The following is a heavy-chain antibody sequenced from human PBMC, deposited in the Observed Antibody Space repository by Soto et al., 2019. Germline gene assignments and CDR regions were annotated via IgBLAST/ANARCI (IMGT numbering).Heavy chain of an antibody. CDR3: AKDRDYDILTAYYYYMDV. CDR1: GFTFNSYV. CDR2: ISGSVGST. V-gene: IGHV3-23*01. J-gene: IGHJ6*03. D-gene: IGHD3-9*01. Sequence: GGSLRLSCAASGFTFNSYVMSWVRQAPGKGLEWVSGISGSVGSTYYADSVKGRFTISRDNSKNTLSLQMNSLRAEDTAVYYCAKDRDYDILTAYYYYMDVWGKGTTVTVSS.